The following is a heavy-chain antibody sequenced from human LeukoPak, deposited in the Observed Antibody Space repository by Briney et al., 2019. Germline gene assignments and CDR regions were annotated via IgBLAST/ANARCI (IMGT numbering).Heavy chain of an antibody. CDR3: ATVPGLSYSSGWYNFDY. Sequence: ASVEVSCKVSGYTLTELSMHWVRQAPGKGLEWMGGFDPEDGETIYAQKFQGRVTMTEDTSTDTAYMELSSLRSEDTAVYYCATVPGLSYSSGWYNFDYWGQGTLVTVSS. J-gene: IGHJ4*02. V-gene: IGHV1-24*01. CDR2: FDPEDGET. CDR1: GYTLTELS. D-gene: IGHD6-19*01.